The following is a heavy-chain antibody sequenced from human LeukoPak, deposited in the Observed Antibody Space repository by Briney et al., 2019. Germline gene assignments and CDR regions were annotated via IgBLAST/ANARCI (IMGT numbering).Heavy chain of an antibody. V-gene: IGHV1-2*06. CDR1: GYTFSNHY. J-gene: IGHJ3*02. Sequence: GASVKVSCKASGYTFSNHYIHWVRHAPGQGLEWMGRINPNTADTNYAQKFQGRVTLTGDTSIGTAYMELSSLRSDDTAVYYCATSRSYYFAFDIWGQGTMVTVSS. CDR2: INPNTADT. D-gene: IGHD1-26*01. CDR3: ATSRSYYFAFDI.